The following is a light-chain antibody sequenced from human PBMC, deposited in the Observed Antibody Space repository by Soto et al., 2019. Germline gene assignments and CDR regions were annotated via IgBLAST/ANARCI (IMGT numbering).Light chain of an antibody. Sequence: QSVLTQPASVSGSPGQSITISCSGTNRDVGIYNHVSWYQQHPGRAPKPIIYEVASRPSGVSDRFSGSKSGNTASLTISGLQAEDEADYYCCSFTSSSTYIFGNGTNVSVL. CDR2: EVA. V-gene: IGLV2-23*02. CDR1: NRDVGIYNH. CDR3: CSFTSSSTYI. J-gene: IGLJ1*01.